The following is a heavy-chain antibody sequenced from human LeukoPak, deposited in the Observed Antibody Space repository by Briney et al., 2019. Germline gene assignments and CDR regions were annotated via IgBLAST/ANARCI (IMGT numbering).Heavy chain of an antibody. CDR1: GFSISSYY. CDR3: ARQITYSSGWYYFDY. CDR2: IYTSGST. Sequence: SETLSLTCTVSGFSISSYYWSWIRQPAGKGLEWIGRIYTSGSTNYNPSLKSRVTMSVDTSKNQFSLKLSSVTAADTAVYYCARQITYSSGWYYFDYWGQGTLVTVSS. V-gene: IGHV4-4*07. J-gene: IGHJ4*02. D-gene: IGHD6-19*01.